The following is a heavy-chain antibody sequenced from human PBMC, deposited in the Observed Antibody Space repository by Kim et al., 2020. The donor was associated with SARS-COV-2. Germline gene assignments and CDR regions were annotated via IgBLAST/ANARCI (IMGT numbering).Heavy chain of an antibody. Sequence: ASVKVSCKASGYTFTSYAMNWVRQAPGQGLEWMGWINTNTGNPTYAQGFTGRFVFSLDTSVSTAYLQISSLKAEDTAVYYCARILREVVPAAPDDYYYGMDVWGQGTTVTVSS. CDR2: INTNTGNP. V-gene: IGHV7-4-1*02. CDR1: GYTFTSYA. D-gene: IGHD2-2*01. J-gene: IGHJ6*02. CDR3: ARILREVVPAAPDDYYYGMDV.